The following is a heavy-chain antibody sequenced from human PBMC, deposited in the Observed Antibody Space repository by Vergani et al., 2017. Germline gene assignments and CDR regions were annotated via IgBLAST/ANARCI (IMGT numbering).Heavy chain of an antibody. CDR1: GFTFSSYA. D-gene: IGHD2-2*01. Sequence: EVQLLESGGGLVQPGGSLRLSCAASGFTFSSYAMSWVRQAPGKGLEWVSAISGSGGSPYYADSVKGRFTISRDNSKNTLYLQMNSLRAEDTAVYYCAKDGTPDSVVVPAARRKLQSGWFDPWGQGTLVTVSS. CDR2: ISGSGGSP. J-gene: IGHJ5*02. V-gene: IGHV3-23*01. CDR3: AKDGTPDSVVVPAARRKLQSGWFDP.